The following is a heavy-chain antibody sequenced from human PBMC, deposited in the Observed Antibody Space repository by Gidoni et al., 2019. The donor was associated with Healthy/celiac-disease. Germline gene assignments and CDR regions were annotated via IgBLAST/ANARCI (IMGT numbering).Heavy chain of an antibody. CDR2: ISSSSSDI. CDR3: ARGGVATITLIGAGYYYYGMDV. Sequence: EVQLVESGGGLVKPGGSLRLSCAASGFPFSSYSMNWVRQAPGKGLEWVSSISSSSSDIYYADSVKGRFTISRDNAKNSLYLQMNSLRAEDTAVYYCARGGVATITLIGAGYYYYGMDVWGQGTTVTVSS. D-gene: IGHD5-12*01. V-gene: IGHV3-21*01. J-gene: IGHJ6*02. CDR1: GFPFSSYS.